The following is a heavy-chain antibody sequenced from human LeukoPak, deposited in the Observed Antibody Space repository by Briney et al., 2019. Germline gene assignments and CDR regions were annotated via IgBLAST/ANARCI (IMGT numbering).Heavy chain of an antibody. CDR3: ARDPASYYGSGSYFDS. CDR2: IYYSGVT. V-gene: IGHV4-31*03. J-gene: IGHJ4*02. Sequence: PSETLSLTCTVSGGSISSGGYYWSWIRQHPGKGLEWIVYIYYSGVTYYNPSLKSRVTISDDTSKNQFSLKLSSVTAADTAVYYCARDPASYYGSGSYFDSWGQGTLVSVSS. D-gene: IGHD3-10*01. CDR1: GGSISSGGYY.